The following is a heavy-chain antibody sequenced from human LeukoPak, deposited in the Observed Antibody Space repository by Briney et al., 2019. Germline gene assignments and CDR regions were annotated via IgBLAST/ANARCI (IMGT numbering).Heavy chain of an antibody. Sequence: HPGGSLRLSCAASGFTFSSYAMSWVRQAPGKGLEWVSTITDGAISTYYADSVKGRFTISRDNSKNTLYLQMNSLRAEDTAVYYCAREAGYSSGWDYWGQGTLVTVSS. D-gene: IGHD6-19*01. CDR1: GFTFSSYA. CDR2: ITDGAIST. J-gene: IGHJ4*02. V-gene: IGHV3-23*01. CDR3: AREAGYSSGWDY.